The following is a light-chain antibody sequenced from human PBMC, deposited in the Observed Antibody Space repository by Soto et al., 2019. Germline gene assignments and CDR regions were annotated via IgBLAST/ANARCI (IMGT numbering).Light chain of an antibody. CDR1: QNINNY. CDR3: QQYETLPT. CDR2: DAS. V-gene: IGKV1-33*01. J-gene: IGKJ5*01. Sequence: DIQMTPSPSSLSASVVYRVTITFQASQNINNYLNWYQQKPGRAPKLLIYDASNLEAGVPSRFRGSGSGTDFTFTISRLQPEDIATYYCQQYETLPTCGQGTRREIK.